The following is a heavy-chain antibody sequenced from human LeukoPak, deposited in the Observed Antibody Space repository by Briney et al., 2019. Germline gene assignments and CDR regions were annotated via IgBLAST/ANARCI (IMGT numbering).Heavy chain of an antibody. Sequence: SETLSLTCTVSGGSISSYYWSWIRQPPGKGLEWIGYIYYSGGTNYNPSLKSRVTISVDTSKNQFSLKLSSVTAADTAVYYCARVRGILFDYWGQGTLVTVSS. V-gene: IGHV4-59*01. CDR2: IYYSGGT. CDR3: ARVRGILFDY. J-gene: IGHJ4*02. CDR1: GGSISSYY. D-gene: IGHD3-16*01.